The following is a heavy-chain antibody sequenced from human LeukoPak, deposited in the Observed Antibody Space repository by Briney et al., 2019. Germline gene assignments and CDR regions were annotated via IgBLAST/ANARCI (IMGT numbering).Heavy chain of an antibody. J-gene: IGHJ3*02. CDR1: GFTFSSYA. D-gene: IGHD3-3*01. V-gene: IGHV3-64*01. CDR2: ISSNGGST. Sequence: GGSLRLSCAASGFTFSSYAMHWVRQAPGKGLEYVSAISSNGGSTYYANTVKGRFTISRDNSKNTLYLQMGSLRAEDMAVYYCARDAYYDFWSGYGIWGQGTMVTVSS. CDR3: ARDAYYDFWSGYGI.